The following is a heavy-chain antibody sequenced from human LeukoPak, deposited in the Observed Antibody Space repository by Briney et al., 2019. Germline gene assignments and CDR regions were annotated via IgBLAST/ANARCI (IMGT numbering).Heavy chain of an antibody. Sequence: SETLSLTCTVYGGSFSGYYWTWIRQPPGKGLEWIGEINHSGSTDYHPSLKSRVTISVDASKNQFSLKLSSVTAADTAVYYCARFRVLGYCSGGSCYSSNWFDPWGQGTLVTVSS. CDR1: GGSFSGYY. J-gene: IGHJ5*02. V-gene: IGHV4-34*01. CDR2: INHSGST. CDR3: ARFRVLGYCSGGSCYSSNWFDP. D-gene: IGHD2-15*01.